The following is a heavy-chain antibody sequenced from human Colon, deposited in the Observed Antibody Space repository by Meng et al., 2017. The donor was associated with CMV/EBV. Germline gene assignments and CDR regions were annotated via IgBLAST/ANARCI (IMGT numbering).Heavy chain of an antibody. V-gene: IGHV3-7*01. D-gene: IGHD6-6*01. CDR2: IKQDGSVK. J-gene: IGHJ4*02. CDR3: ARIGYSSSSLDY. CDR1: GFTFSDYW. Sequence: GGSLRLSCAASGFTFSDYWMTWVRQAPGKGLEWVANIKQDGSVKYYVESVKGRFTTSRDNAGNSLYLQMNSLRAEDTAVYYCARIGYSSSSLDYWGQGTLVTVSS.